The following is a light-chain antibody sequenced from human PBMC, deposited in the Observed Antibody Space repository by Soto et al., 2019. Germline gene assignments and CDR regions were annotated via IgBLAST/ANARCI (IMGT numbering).Light chain of an antibody. CDR3: QSYDSSLSGSSV. J-gene: IGLJ1*01. CDR1: SSNIGAGYD. Sequence: QSVLTQPPSVSGAPGQRVTISCTGSSSNIGAGYDVHWYQQLPGTAPKLLIYGNSNRPSGVPDRFSGSKAGTSASLAITGLQAEDEADDSCQSYDSSLSGSSVFGTGTKLTVL. CDR2: GNS. V-gene: IGLV1-40*01.